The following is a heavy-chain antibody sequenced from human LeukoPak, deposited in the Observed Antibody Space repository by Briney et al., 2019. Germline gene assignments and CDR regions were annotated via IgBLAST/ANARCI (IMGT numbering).Heavy chain of an antibody. CDR3: AYTAMVSDVPSKKTPGYFDL. J-gene: IGHJ2*01. CDR1: GGTFSSYA. CDR2: IIPIFGTA. Sequence: SVKVSCKASGGTFSSYAISWVRQAPGQGLEWMGGIIPIFGTANYAQKFQGRVTITADESTSAAYMELSSLRSEDTAVYYCAYTAMVSDVPSKKTPGYFDLWGRGTLVTVSS. D-gene: IGHD5-18*01. V-gene: IGHV1-69*01.